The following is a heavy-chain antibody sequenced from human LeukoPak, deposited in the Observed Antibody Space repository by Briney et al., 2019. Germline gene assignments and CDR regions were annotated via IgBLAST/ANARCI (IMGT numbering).Heavy chain of an antibody. Sequence: SETLSLTCAVYGGSFGGYYWSWIRQPPGKGPEWIGEINHSGSTNYNPSLKSRVTISVDTSKNQFSLKLSSVTAADTAVYYCASPRSRIRYSSSLSAAFDIWGQGAMVTVSS. V-gene: IGHV4-34*01. CDR1: GGSFGGYY. CDR3: ASPRSRIRYSSSLSAAFDI. D-gene: IGHD6-6*01. J-gene: IGHJ3*02. CDR2: INHSGST.